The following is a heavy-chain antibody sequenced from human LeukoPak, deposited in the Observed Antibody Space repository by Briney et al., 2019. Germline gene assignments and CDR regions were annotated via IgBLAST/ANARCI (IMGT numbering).Heavy chain of an antibody. V-gene: IGHV3-7*01. CDR3: ARDSHYDRSGHGYYFDF. J-gene: IGHJ4*02. Sequence: GGSLRLSCAASGFTFSSHWMSWVRQVPGKGLERVANIKEDGTEKYYVDSVKGRFTISRDNAKNSLYLQMNSLRAEDTAVYYCARDSHYDRSGHGYYFDFWGQGTLVTVSS. D-gene: IGHD3-22*01. CDR2: IKEDGTEK. CDR1: GFTFSSHW.